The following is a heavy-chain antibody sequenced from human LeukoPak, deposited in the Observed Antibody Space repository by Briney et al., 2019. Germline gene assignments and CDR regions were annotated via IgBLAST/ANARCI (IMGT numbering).Heavy chain of an antibody. CDR3: ARVHNMIVVVSDY. D-gene: IGHD3-22*01. CDR1: GYTFTGYY. CDR2: INPNSGGT. J-gene: IGHJ4*02. Sequence: GASVKVSCKASGYTFTGYYMHWVRQAPGQGLEWMGWINPNSGGTNYAQKFQGRVTMTRDTSISTAYMELSRLRSDDTAVYYCARVHNMIVVVSDYWGQGTLVTVSS. V-gene: IGHV1-2*02.